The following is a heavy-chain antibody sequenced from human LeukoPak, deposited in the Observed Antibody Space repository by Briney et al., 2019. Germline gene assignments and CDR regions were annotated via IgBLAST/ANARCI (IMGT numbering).Heavy chain of an antibody. J-gene: IGHJ6*03. CDR1: GFTVSSNY. D-gene: IGHD3-10*01. Sequence: GGSLRLSCAASGFTVSSNYMSWVRQAPGKGLEWVSVIYSGGTIYYADSVKGRFTISRDNAKNSLYLQMNSLRAEDTAVYYCARGGGGILKAYYSYMDVWGKGTTVTVSS. V-gene: IGHV3-66*01. CDR2: IYSGGTI. CDR3: ARGGGGILKAYYSYMDV.